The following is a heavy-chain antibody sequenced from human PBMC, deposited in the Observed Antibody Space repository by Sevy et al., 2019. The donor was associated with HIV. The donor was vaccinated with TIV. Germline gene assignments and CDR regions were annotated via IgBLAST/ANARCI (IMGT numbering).Heavy chain of an antibody. CDR3: AREGCTKPHDY. D-gene: IGHD2-8*01. J-gene: IGHJ4*02. CDR2: LSFGCGEI. CDR1: GFTFSKYS. Sequence: GGFLRLSCAASGFTFSKYSMSWVRQPPGKGLEWVSTLSFGCGEINYADSVKGRFTISRDNSKDSVYLQMNNLRPEVKAVYYCAREGCTKPHDYWGQGTLVTVSS. V-gene: IGHV3-23*01.